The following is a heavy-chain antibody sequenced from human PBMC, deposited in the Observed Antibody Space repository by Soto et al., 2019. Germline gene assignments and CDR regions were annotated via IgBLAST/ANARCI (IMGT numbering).Heavy chain of an antibody. J-gene: IGHJ6*02. D-gene: IGHD3-9*01. CDR1: GDSWGNYT. CDR3: ARADYEILTGSYAMDV. V-gene: IGHV4-4*07. Sequence: QLHLQDSAPGRGNPSETLSPTCTASGDSWGNYTWFGSRQPVGKGLEWIARVSSRGNTNANPTLNSRATMSIDTSKNQFSLRLRSVTAADTAVYYCARADYEILTGSYAMDVWGQGTTVTVSS. CDR2: VSSRGNT.